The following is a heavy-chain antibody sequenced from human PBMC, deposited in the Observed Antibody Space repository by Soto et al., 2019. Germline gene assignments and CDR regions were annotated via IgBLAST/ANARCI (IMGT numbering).Heavy chain of an antibody. CDR2: IIPIFGTA. CDR3: AWGDHSCLQLSDFAL. CDR1: GGTFSSYT. D-gene: IGHD2-15*01. Sequence: QVQLVQSGAEVKKPGSSVTVSCKASGGTFSSYTISWVRQAPGQGLEWMGGIIPIFGTANYAQKFQGRVTLTADDSKGRANMDLSSLTCDDTAVYYGAWGDHSCLQLSDFALWGRGTLVTVSS. J-gene: IGHJ2*01. V-gene: IGHV1-69*12.